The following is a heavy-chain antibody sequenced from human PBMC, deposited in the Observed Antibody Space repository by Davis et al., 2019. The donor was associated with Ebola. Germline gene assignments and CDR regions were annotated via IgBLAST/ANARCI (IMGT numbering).Heavy chain of an antibody. Sequence: GGSLRLSCAASGFTFSSYGLHWVRPAPGKGLEWVAVISYDGSNKYYADSVKGRFTISRDNSKNTLYLQMNSLRAEDTAVYYCARSVLLWLGESLLGYWGQGTLVTVSS. CDR3: ARSVLLWLGESLLGY. CDR2: ISYDGSNK. D-gene: IGHD3-10*01. V-gene: IGHV3-30*03. J-gene: IGHJ4*02. CDR1: GFTFSSYG.